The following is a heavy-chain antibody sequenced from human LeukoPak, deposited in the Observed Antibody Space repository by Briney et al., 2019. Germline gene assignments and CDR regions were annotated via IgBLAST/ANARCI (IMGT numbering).Heavy chain of an antibody. J-gene: IGHJ4*02. CDR1: GFTFSSDT. CDR2: ISSSSYYI. CDR3: ARDQDSSSWYDY. V-gene: IGHV3-21*01. D-gene: IGHD6-13*01. Sequence: GGSLTLSCAASGFTFSSDTMHWVRQAPGKGLEWVSCISSSSYYIYYADSVKGRFTISRDNAKNSLYLQMNSLTAEDTAVYYCARDQDSSSWYDYWGQGTLVTVSS.